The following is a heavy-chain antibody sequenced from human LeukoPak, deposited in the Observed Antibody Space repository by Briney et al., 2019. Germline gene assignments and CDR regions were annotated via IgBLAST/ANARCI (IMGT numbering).Heavy chain of an antibody. CDR3: ARDPQSSLIVVESYAFDI. CDR2: ISSSGSTI. J-gene: IGHJ3*02. D-gene: IGHD3-22*01. Sequence: PGGSQRLSCAASGFTFSDYYMSWIRQAPGKGLEWVSYISSSGSTIYYADSVKGRFTISRDNAKNSLYLQMNSLRAEDTAVYYCARDPQSSLIVVESYAFDIWGQGTMVTVSS. V-gene: IGHV3-11*04. CDR1: GFTFSDYY.